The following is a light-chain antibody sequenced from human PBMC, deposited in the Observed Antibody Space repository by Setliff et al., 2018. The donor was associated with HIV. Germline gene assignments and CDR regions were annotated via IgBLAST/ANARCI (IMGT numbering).Light chain of an antibody. CDR1: RSISAW. Sequence: TQSPSTLSASVGDRVTITCRASRSISAWLAWYQQQPGKAPKLLIYRASNLKSGVPSRFSGSGSATEFTLTISSLQPDDFGTYYCQQYSNYWTFGQGTKVDIK. CDR3: QQYSNYWT. V-gene: IGKV1-5*03. CDR2: RAS. J-gene: IGKJ1*01.